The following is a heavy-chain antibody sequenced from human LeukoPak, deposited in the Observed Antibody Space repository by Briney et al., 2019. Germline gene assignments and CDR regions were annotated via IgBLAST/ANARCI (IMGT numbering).Heavy chain of an antibody. J-gene: IGHJ4*02. D-gene: IGHD3-16*02. CDR2: ISSSSSYI. V-gene: IGHV3-21*01. Sequence: GGSLRLSCAASGFTCSSYSMNWVRQAPGKGLEWVSSISSSSSYIYYADSVKGRFTISRDNAKNSLYLQMNSLRAEDTAVYYCASRSYVWGSYRQDYWGQGTLVTVSS. CDR3: ASRSYVWGSYRQDY. CDR1: GFTCSSYS.